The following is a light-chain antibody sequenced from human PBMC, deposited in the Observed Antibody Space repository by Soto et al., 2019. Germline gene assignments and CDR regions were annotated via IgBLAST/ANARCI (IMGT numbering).Light chain of an antibody. J-gene: IGKJ2*01. CDR1: QSISSN. Sequence: DIQMPQSPSSLSASVGDRVTITCWASQSISSNLHWNQQKPGQAPKLLIYAASSLQSGVPSRFSGSGSGTDFTLTISSLQPEDFATYHCQQSYTTPHTFGQGTKLEIK. CDR3: QQSYTTPHT. V-gene: IGKV1-39*01. CDR2: AAS.